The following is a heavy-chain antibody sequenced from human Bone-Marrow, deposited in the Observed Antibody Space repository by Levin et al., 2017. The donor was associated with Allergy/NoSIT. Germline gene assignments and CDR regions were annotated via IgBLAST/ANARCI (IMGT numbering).Heavy chain of an antibody. CDR1: GYSFTSYW. D-gene: IGHD6-6*01. CDR2: IYPGDSDT. Sequence: KSGGSLRLSCKGSGYSFTSYWIGWVRQMPGKGLEWMGIIYPGDSDTRYSPSFQGQVTISADKSISTAYLQWSSLKASDTAMYYCARLGSSSPVYYYYYGMDVWGQGTTVTVSS. CDR3: ARLGSSSPVYYYYYGMDV. V-gene: IGHV5-51*01. J-gene: IGHJ6*02.